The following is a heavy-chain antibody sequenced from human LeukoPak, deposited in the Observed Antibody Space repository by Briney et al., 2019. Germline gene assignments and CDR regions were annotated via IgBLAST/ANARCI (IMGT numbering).Heavy chain of an antibody. V-gene: IGHV4-34*01. CDR2: INHSGST. J-gene: IGHJ6*03. CDR3: ARSFRYGHYYYYYMDV. CDR1: GGSFSGYY. D-gene: IGHD3-10*01. Sequence: SETLSLTCAVYGGSFSGYYWSWIRQPPGKGLEWIGEINHSGSTNYNPSLKSRVTISVDTSKNQFSLKLSSVTAADTAVYYCARSFRYGHYYYYYMDVWGKGTTVTVSS.